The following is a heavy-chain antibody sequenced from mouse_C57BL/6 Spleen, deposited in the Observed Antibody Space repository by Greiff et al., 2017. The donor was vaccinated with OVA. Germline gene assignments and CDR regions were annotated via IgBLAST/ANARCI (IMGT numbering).Heavy chain of an antibody. V-gene: IGHV1-81*01. CDR3: ATQEITTGGNFDY. D-gene: IGHD1-1*01. CDR2: IYPRSGNT. J-gene: IGHJ2*01. CDR1: GYTFTSYG. Sequence: QVQLQQSGAELARPGASVKLSCKASGYTFTSYGISWVKQRTGQGLEWIGEIYPRSGNTYYNEKFKGKATLTADKSSSTAYMELRSLTSEDSAVYFCATQEITTGGNFDYWGQGTTLTVSS.